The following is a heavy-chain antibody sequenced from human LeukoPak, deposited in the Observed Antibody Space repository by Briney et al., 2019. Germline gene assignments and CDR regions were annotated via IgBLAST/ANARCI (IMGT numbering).Heavy chain of an antibody. CDR3: ARHHPRNTVDF. D-gene: IGHD2/OR15-2a*01. Sequence: SETLSLTCTVSGGSFNSYYWTWVRQPPGKGLEWIGYIFYNGKTKYYPSLQSRVTISLDTSKSQFSLALRSVTAADTAVYYCARHHPRNTVDFWGQGTLVTVSS. J-gene: IGHJ4*02. CDR1: GGSFNSYY. CDR2: IFYNGKT. V-gene: IGHV4-59*08.